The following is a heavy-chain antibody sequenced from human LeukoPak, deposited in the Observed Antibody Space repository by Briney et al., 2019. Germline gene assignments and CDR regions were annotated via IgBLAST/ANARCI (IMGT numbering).Heavy chain of an antibody. V-gene: IGHV1-69*13. CDR2: IIPIFGTA. D-gene: IGHD1-14*01. J-gene: IGHJ3*02. Sequence: SVNVSCTASGGTFSSYAISWVRQAPGQGLEWMGGIIPIFGTANYAQKFQGRVTITADESTSTAYMELSSLRSEDTAVYYCARDGSGAFDIWGQGTMVTVSS. CDR1: GGTFSSYA. CDR3: ARDGSGAFDI.